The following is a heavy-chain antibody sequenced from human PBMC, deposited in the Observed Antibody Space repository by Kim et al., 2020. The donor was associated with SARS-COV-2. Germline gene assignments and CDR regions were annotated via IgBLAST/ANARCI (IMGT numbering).Heavy chain of an antibody. Sequence: SETLSLTCTVSGGSISSSSYYWGWIRQSPGKGLEWIGSIYYSGSTYYNPSLKSRVTISVDTSKNQFSLKLSSVTAADTAVYYCARHWQYSSGWTGDYFEYWGQGTLVTVSS. V-gene: IGHV4-39*01. D-gene: IGHD6-19*01. J-gene: IGHJ4*02. CDR3: ARHWQYSSGWTGDYFEY. CDR2: IYYSGST. CDR1: GGSISSSSYY.